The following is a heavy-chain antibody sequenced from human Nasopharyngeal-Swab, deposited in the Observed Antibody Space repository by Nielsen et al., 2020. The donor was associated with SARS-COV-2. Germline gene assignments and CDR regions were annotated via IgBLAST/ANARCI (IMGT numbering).Heavy chain of an antibody. CDR2: INSDGSST. CDR1: GFTFSSYW. D-gene: IGHD5-24*01. Sequence: GESLKISCAASGFTFSSYWMHWVRQAPGKGLVWVSRINSDGSSTSYADSMKGRFTISRDNAKNTLYLQMNSLRAEDTAVYYCARDLRDGYNLGYYYYGMDVWGQGTTVTVSS. J-gene: IGHJ6*02. V-gene: IGHV3-74*01. CDR3: ARDLRDGYNLGYYYYGMDV.